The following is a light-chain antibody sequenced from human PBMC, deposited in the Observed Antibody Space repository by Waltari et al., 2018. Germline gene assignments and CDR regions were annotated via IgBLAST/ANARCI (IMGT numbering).Light chain of an antibody. J-gene: IGLJ2*01. CDR2: EVT. CDR1: SSDVGNYNL. Sequence: QSALTQPASVSGSPGQSITISCAGTSSDVGNYNLVSWYQQHAGEAPQLMIYEVTKRPSGVSNRFSGSKSGNTASLTISGLQAEDEADYYCCSYASGSTFVFGGGTKLTVL. CDR3: CSYASGSTFV. V-gene: IGLV2-23*02.